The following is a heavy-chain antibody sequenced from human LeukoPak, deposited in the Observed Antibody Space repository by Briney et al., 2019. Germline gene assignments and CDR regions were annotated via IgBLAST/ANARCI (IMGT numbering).Heavy chain of an antibody. CDR3: ARGTYSSSWYRKGNNWFDP. V-gene: IGHV4-59*08. CDR2: IYYSGST. J-gene: IGHJ5*02. CDR1: GGSISSYY. Sequence: SETLSLTCTVSGGSISSYYWSWIRQPPGKGLEWIGYIYYSGSTNYNPSLKSRVTISVDTSKNQFSLKLSSVTAADTAVYYCARGTYSSSWYRKGNNWFDPWGQGTLVTVSS. D-gene: IGHD6-13*01.